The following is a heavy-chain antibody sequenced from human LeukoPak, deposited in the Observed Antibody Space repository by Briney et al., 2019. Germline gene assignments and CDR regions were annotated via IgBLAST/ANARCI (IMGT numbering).Heavy chain of an antibody. CDR2: IYYSGST. J-gene: IGHJ4*02. Sequence: SETLSLTCTVSGGSISSGGYYWSWLRQHPGKGLEWIGYIYYSGSTYYNPSLKNRVTISVDTSKNQFSLKLSSVTAADTAVYYCARRISNNWIFDYWGQGTLVTVSS. CDR3: ARRISNNWIFDY. CDR1: GGSISSGGYY. D-gene: IGHD1-1*01. V-gene: IGHV4-31*03.